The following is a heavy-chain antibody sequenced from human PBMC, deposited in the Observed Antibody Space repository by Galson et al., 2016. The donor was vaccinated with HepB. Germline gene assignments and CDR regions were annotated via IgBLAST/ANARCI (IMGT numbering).Heavy chain of an antibody. D-gene: IGHD6-19*01. Sequence: SLRLSCAVSGFTVGNNFMSWVRQAPGKGLEWVSLIYSAGSTDYADSVRGRFTIYRDNSKNTLYLQMNSLTTEDTAIYYCAGDGTGCKNWGQGTRVTVAS. CDR3: AGDGTGCKN. J-gene: IGHJ4*02. CDR1: GFTVGNNF. CDR2: IYSAGST. V-gene: IGHV3-53*01.